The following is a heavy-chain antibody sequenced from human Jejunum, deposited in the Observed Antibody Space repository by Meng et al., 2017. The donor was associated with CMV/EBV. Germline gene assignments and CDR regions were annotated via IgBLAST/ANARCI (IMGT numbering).Heavy chain of an antibody. Sequence: GSIRSIDYSWSWVRQPPGKNLEWIGRINHTGTSPYNPSFASRFTLSVDTSKNQFFLKVTSVTAADTAVYYCARVSGYWNPGTLDTWGQGSMVTVSS. V-gene: IGHV4-30-4*01. CDR2: INHTGTS. D-gene: IGHD1-1*01. CDR1: GSIRSIDYS. CDR3: ARVSGYWNPGTLDT. J-gene: IGHJ3*01.